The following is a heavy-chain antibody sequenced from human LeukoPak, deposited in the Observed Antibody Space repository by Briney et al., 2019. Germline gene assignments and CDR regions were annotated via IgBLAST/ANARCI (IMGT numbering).Heavy chain of an antibody. J-gene: IGHJ6*04. CDR3: ARRPTLDV. CDR1: GFTFSSYG. Sequence: GGTLRLSCAASGFTFSSYGMSWVRQAPGKGLEWVSAISGSGGSTYYADSVKGRFTISRDNAKNSLYLQMNSLRAEDTAVYYCARRPTLDVWGKGTTVTVSS. V-gene: IGHV3-23*01. CDR2: ISGSGGST.